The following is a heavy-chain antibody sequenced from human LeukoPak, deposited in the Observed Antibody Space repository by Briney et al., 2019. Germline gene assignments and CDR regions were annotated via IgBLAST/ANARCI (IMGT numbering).Heavy chain of an antibody. CDR3: ANGDGFDY. CDR2: IKQDGSET. J-gene: IGHJ4*02. CDR1: GFTFSTYW. V-gene: IGHV3-7*01. Sequence: GGSLRLSCATSGFTFSTYWMSWVRQAPGKGLEWVANIKQDGSETYYTDSVKGRFTIFRDNAKNSLYLQMDSLRVEDTAVYYCANGDGFDYWGQGTLVIVSS. D-gene: IGHD5-24*01.